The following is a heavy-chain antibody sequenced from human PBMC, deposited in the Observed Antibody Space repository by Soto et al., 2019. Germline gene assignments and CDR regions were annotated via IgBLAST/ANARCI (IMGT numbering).Heavy chain of an antibody. D-gene: IGHD7-27*01. J-gene: IGHJ6*02. CDR3: ARDWGVVSYYYGMNF. V-gene: IGHV1-8*01. CDR1: GYPFTSHD. CDR2: MSPNTGNT. Sequence: ASVKVSCKASGYPFTSHDINWVRQAPGQGLEWMGWMSPNTGNTGYAQKFQGRVTMTRNTSMSTVYMELSSLRSDDTAVYFCARDWGVVSYYYGMNFWGQGTTVTVSS.